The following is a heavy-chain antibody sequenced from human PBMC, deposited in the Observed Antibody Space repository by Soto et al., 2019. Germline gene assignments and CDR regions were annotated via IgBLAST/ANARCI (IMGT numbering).Heavy chain of an antibody. J-gene: IGHJ6*02. D-gene: IGHD2-2*01. CDR1: GYTFTSYG. CDR2: ISVYTGNT. CDR3: ARDRCTTDRCYTHHVAD. Sequence: QVQLVQSGGEVTKPGASVKVSCKSSGYTFTSYGVSWVRQAPGQGLEWLGWISVYTGNTKQAQKFQDRGTLTTEASTGTDSLELRTLRSDDTAVYYCARDRCTTDRCYTHHVADWGQGTTVTVSS. V-gene: IGHV1-18*04.